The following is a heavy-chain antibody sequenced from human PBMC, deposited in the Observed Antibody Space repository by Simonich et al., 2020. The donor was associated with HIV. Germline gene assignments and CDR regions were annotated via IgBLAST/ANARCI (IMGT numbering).Heavy chain of an antibody. D-gene: IGHD2-2*01. CDR3: ARDGRKGSSTSCSDY. J-gene: IGHJ4*02. CDR1: GFTFISYS. V-gene: IGHV3-21*01. Sequence: EVQLVESGGGLVKPGGSLRLSCAASGFTFISYSMNWVRQAPGKGLEWVSSISSSSSYIYYADSVKGRFTISRDNAKNSRYLQMNSLRAEDTAVYYCARDGRKGSSTSCSDYWGQGTLVTVSS. CDR2: ISSSSSYI.